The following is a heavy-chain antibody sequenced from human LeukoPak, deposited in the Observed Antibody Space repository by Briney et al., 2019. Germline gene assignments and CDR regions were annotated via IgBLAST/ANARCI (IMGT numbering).Heavy chain of an antibody. CDR3: ARHLTPPPGDSYGYLVGSFDP. Sequence: SETLSRTCTVSGGSISSSSYYWGWIRQPPGKGLEWIGSIYYSGSTYYNPSLKSRVTISVDTSKNQFSLKLSSVTAADTAVYYCARHLTPPPGDSYGYLVGSFDPWGQGTLVTVSS. CDR1: GGSISSSSYY. CDR2: IYYSGST. J-gene: IGHJ5*02. V-gene: IGHV4-39*01. D-gene: IGHD5-18*01.